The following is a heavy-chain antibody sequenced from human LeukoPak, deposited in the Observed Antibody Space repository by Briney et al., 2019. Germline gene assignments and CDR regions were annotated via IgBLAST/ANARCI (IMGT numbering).Heavy chain of an antibody. D-gene: IGHD6-19*01. CDR3: ATGYIAVAVLDY. Sequence: ASVKVSCKVSGYTLTELSMHWVRQAPGKGLEWMGGFDPEDGETIYAQKFQGRVTMTEDTSTDTAYMELSSLRSEDTAVYYCATGYIAVAVLDYWGQGTLVTVSS. CDR1: GYTLTELS. CDR2: FDPEDGET. V-gene: IGHV1-24*01. J-gene: IGHJ4*02.